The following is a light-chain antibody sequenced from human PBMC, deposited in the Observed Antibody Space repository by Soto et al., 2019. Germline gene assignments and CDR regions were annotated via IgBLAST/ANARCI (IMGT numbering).Light chain of an antibody. J-gene: IGKJ1*01. CDR3: QQYGSSPQT. V-gene: IGKV3-20*01. CDR1: QSVSSTY. Sequence: EIVLTQSPGTLSLSPGERATLSCRASQSVSSTYLAWYQQKPGQAPMLLIYGASTRATGIPDRFSGSGSGTDFTLTISRLEPEDFAVYYCQQYGSSPQTCGQGTKVEIK. CDR2: GAS.